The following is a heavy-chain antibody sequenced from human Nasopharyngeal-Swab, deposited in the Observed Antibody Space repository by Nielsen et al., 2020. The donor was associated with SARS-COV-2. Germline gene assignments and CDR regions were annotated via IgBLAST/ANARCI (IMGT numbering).Heavy chain of an antibody. Sequence: GGPLRPPCEASGFTLSNYEMNWVRQAPGKGLEWLSYISGTAGTISYADSVKGRFTISTDNAKNSLYLQMNSLRAEDTALYYCARTTYSYGRFDYWGQGTLVTVSS. CDR2: ISGTAGTI. D-gene: IGHD5-18*01. V-gene: IGHV3-48*03. J-gene: IGHJ4*02. CDR1: GFTLSNYE. CDR3: ARTTYSYGRFDY.